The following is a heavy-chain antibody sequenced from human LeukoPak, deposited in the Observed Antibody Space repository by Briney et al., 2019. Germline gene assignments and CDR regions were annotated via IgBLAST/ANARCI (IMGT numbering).Heavy chain of an antibody. D-gene: IGHD2-2*01. CDR1: GYSFTSYW. J-gene: IGHJ4*02. CDR3: ARHVRYCSSTSCYGNFDY. V-gene: IGHV5-51*01. Sequence: GESLKISSKGSGYSFTSYWIGWVRQMPGKGLEWMGIIYPGDSDTRYSPSFQGQVTISADKSISTAYLQWSSLKASDTAMYYCARHVRYCSSTSCYGNFDYWGQGTLVTVSS. CDR2: IYPGDSDT.